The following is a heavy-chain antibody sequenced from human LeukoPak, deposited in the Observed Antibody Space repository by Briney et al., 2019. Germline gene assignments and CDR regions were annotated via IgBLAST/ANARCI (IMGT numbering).Heavy chain of an antibody. CDR2: ISSWGSYM. CDR3: ARDPDYGGNSFVFDY. CDR1: GFTFRSHS. Sequence: GGSLRLSCAASGFTFRSHSMNWVRQAPGKGLEWVSSISSWGSYMYYADSVKGRFTISRDNAKNSLFLQVNSLRAEDTAVYYCARDPDYGGNSFVFDYWGQGTLVTVSS. J-gene: IGHJ4*02. V-gene: IGHV3-21*01. D-gene: IGHD4-23*01.